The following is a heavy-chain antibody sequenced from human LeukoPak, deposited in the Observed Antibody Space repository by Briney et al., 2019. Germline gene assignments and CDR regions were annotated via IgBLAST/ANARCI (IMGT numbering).Heavy chain of an antibody. CDR2: MNPNSGNT. D-gene: IGHD3-10*01. Sequence: GASVKVSCKASGYTFTSYDINWVRQATGQGLEWMGWMNPNSGNTGYAQKFQGRVTMTRNTSISTAYMELSSLRSEDTAVYYCARTRWVGYGSGSYEDYWGQGTLVTVSS. CDR1: GYTFTSYD. V-gene: IGHV1-8*01. CDR3: ARTRWVGYGSGSYEDY. J-gene: IGHJ4*02.